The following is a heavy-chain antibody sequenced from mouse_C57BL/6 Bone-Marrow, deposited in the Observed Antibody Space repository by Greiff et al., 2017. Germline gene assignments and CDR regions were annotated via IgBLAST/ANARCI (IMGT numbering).Heavy chain of an antibody. J-gene: IGHJ3*01. Sequence: DVKLVESGGDLVKPGGSLKLSCAASGFTFSSYGMSWVRQTPDKRLEWVATISSGGSYTYYPDSVKGRFTISRDNAKNTLYLQMSSLKSEDTAMYYCARYDGYPLFAYWGQGTLVTVSA. CDR3: ARYDGYPLFAY. CDR2: ISSGGSYT. V-gene: IGHV5-6*02. CDR1: GFTFSSYG. D-gene: IGHD2-3*01.